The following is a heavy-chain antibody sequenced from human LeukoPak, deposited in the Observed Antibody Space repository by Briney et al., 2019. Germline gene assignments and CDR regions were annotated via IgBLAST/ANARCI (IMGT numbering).Heavy chain of an antibody. CDR1: GGTFSSYT. V-gene: IGHV1-69*02. CDR3: ASEYQLLNYYYYGMDV. D-gene: IGHD2-2*01. Sequence: SVKVSCKASGGTFSSYTISWVRQAPGQGLEWMGRIIPIFGIANYAQKFQGRVTITADKSTSTAYMDLSSLRSENTAVYYCASEYQLLNYYYYGMDVWGQGTTVTVSS. CDR2: IIPIFGIA. J-gene: IGHJ6*02.